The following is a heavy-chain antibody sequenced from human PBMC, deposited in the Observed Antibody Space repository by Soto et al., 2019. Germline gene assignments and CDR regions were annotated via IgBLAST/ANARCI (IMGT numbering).Heavy chain of an antibody. Sequence: SVKVSCKASGGTFSSYAISWVRQAPGQGLEWMGGIIPIFGTANYAQKFQGRVTITADESTSTAYMELSSLRSEDTAVYYCARGDYDILTGTMNSYYYFDYWGQGTLVTVS. CDR1: GGTFSSYA. D-gene: IGHD3-9*01. J-gene: IGHJ4*02. CDR2: IIPIFGTA. V-gene: IGHV1-69*13. CDR3: ARGDYDILTGTMNSYYYFDY.